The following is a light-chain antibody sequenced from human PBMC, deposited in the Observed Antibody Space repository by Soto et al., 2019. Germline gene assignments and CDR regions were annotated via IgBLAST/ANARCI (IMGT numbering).Light chain of an antibody. CDR2: AAS. CDR1: QTINNRY. Sequence: EIVLTQSPGTLSLSPGERAILSCRASQTINNRYLAWYQQMPGRAPRLLIYAASSRAAGVPDRFSGSGSGTDFTLTINRLEPEDFAIYYCHHYDNSPPFPFGPGTKGIS. CDR3: HHYDNSPPFP. V-gene: IGKV3-20*01. J-gene: IGKJ3*01.